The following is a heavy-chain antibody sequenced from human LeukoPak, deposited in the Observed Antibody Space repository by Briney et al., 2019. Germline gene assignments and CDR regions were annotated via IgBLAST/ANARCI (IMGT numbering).Heavy chain of an antibody. J-gene: IGHJ4*02. D-gene: IGHD2-21*02. CDR1: GFTFSTYS. CDR2: ISYTNII. Sequence: GGSLRLSCAASGFTFSTYSMNWVRQAPGKGLEWVSYISYTNIIYYADSVKGRFTISRDNAKNLVHLQMNSLRAEDTAVYYCARKGLPDYWGQGTMVTVSS. CDR3: ARKGLPDY. V-gene: IGHV3-48*04.